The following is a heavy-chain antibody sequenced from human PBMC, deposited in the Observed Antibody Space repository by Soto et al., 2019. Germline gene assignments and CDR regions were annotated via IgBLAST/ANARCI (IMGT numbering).Heavy chain of an antibody. J-gene: IGHJ4*02. CDR2: ISSSSSTM. D-gene: IGHD1-26*01. Sequence: GGSLRLSCAASGSTFSSYSMNWVRQAPGKGLEWVSYISSSSSTMYYADSVKGRFTISRDNAKNSLFLHMNSLRDEDTAVYYCARDSTDADSGSYSGDYWGQGTLVTVSS. V-gene: IGHV3-48*02. CDR3: ARDSTDADSGSYSGDY. CDR1: GSTFSSYS.